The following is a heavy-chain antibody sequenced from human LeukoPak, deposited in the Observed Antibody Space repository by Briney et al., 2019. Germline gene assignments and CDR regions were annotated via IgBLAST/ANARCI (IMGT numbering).Heavy chain of an antibody. J-gene: IGHJ4*02. CDR1: GFTFDDYA. CDR2: ISWNSGSI. CDR3: AKGGILSRRYFDY. D-gene: IGHD2/OR15-2a*01. Sequence: PGGSLRLSCAASGFTFDDYAMHWVRQAPGKGLEWVSGISWNSGSIGYADSVKGRFTISRDNAKNSLYLQMNSLRAEDTALYYCAKGGILSRRYFDYWGQGTLVTVSS. V-gene: IGHV3-9*01.